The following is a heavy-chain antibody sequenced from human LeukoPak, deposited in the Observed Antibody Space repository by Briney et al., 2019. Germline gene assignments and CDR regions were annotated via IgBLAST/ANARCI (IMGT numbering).Heavy chain of an antibody. V-gene: IGHV3-30*04. CDR2: ISYDGSNK. Sequence: PGRSLRLSCAASGFTFSSYAMHWVRQAPAKGLEWVAVISYDGSNKYYAESVKGRFTISRDNSKNTLYLQMNSVRAEDMAVYYCARDLSPYYYYGMDVWGKGTTVTVSS. CDR1: GFTFSSYA. J-gene: IGHJ6*04. D-gene: IGHD2/OR15-2a*01. CDR3: ARDLSPYYYYGMDV.